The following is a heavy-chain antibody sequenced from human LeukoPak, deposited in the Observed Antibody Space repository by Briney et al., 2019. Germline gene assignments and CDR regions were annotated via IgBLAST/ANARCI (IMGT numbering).Heavy chain of an antibody. J-gene: IGHJ4*02. V-gene: IGHV4-34*01. D-gene: IGHD3-3*01. CDR1: GGSFSGYY. Sequence: SGTLSLTCAVYGGSFSGYYWSWIRQPPGKGLEWIGEINHSGSTNYNPSLKSRVTISVDTSKNQFSLKLSSVTAADTAVYYCARLIRSENRDYWGQGTLVTVSS. CDR2: INHSGST. CDR3: ARLIRSENRDY.